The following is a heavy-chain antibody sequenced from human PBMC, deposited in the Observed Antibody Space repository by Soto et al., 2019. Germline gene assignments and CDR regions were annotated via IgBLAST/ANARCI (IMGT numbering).Heavy chain of an antibody. CDR1: GYTFSSYY. J-gene: IGHJ4*02. CDR2: INPSGGNT. CDR3: ARASVSGRRFDY. D-gene: IGHD6-19*01. V-gene: IGHV1-46*03. Sequence: QVQLEQSGAEVNKPGASVKVSCKASGYTFSSYYMHWVRQAPGQGLEWMGVINPSGGNTNYAQKLQGRVTMTRDTSTTTVYVELNSLTSEDTAVYYCARASVSGRRFDYWGQGPLVTVSS.